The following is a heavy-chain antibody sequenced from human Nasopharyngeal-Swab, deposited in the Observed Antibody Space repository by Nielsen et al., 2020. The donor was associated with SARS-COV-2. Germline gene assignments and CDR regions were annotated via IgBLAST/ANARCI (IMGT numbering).Heavy chain of an antibody. CDR2: IIPIFGTA. J-gene: IGHJ6*02. V-gene: IGHV1-69*13. CDR3: ARETLDNYDLPLGMDV. D-gene: IGHD3-3*01. CDR1: GGTFSSYA. Sequence: SVKVSCKASGGTFSSYAISWVRQAHGQGLEWMGGIIPIFGTANYAQKFQGRVTITADESTSTAYMELSSLRSEDTAVYYCARETLDNYDLPLGMDVWGQGTTVTVSS.